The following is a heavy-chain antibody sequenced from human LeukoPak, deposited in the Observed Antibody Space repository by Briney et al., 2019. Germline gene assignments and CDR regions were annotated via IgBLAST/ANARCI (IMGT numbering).Heavy chain of an antibody. Sequence: PGGSLRLSCAASGFTFSSYAMTWVRQAPGKGLEWVGRIKSKTDGGTTDYAAPVKGRFTISRDDSKNTLYLQMNSLKTEDTAVYYCTTDSHLHLFDYWGQGTLVTVST. CDR3: TTDSHLHLFDY. CDR1: GFTFSSYA. J-gene: IGHJ4*02. V-gene: IGHV3-15*01. CDR2: IKSKTDGGTT.